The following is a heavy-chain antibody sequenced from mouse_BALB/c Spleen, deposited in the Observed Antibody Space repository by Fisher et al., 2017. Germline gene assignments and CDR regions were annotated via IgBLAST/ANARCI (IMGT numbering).Heavy chain of an antibody. V-gene: IGHV1-26*01. Sequence: KFKGKAILTVDKSSSTAYMELRSLTSEDSAVYYCARLGITGGYAMDYWGQGTSVTVSS. D-gene: IGHD2-4*01. J-gene: IGHJ4*01. CDR3: ARLGITGGYAMDY.